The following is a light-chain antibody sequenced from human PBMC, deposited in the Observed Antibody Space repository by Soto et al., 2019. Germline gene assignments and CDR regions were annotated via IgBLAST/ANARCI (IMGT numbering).Light chain of an antibody. CDR1: QSISSA. CDR3: QQYNSYSWT. CDR2: KAS. Sequence: VQMTQSPSTLSASVGGRVAITCRASQSISSALAWYQQKPGKAPKLLIYKASSLESGVPSRFSGSGSGTEFTLTISSLQPDDFAAYYCQQYNSYSWTFGQGTTVAIK. J-gene: IGKJ1*01. V-gene: IGKV1-5*03.